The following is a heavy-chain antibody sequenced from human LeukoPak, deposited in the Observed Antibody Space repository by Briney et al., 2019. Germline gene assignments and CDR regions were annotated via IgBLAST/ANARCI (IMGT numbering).Heavy chain of an antibody. D-gene: IGHD6-13*01. V-gene: IGHV3-33*01. CDR3: ARAIAAAGFGFDY. Sequence: GRSLRLSCAASGFTFSSYGMHWVRQAPGKGLEWVAVIWYDGSNKYYADSVKGRFTISRDNSKNTLYLQMNSLGAEDTAVYYCARAIAAAGFGFDYWGQGTLVTVSS. CDR1: GFTFSSYG. J-gene: IGHJ4*02. CDR2: IWYDGSNK.